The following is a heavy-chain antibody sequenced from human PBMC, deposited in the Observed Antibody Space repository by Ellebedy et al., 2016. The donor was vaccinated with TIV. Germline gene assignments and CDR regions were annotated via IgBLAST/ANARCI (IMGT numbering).Heavy chain of an antibody. V-gene: IGHV3-30*18. J-gene: IGHJ4*02. CDR2: ISHDGRNY. D-gene: IGHD3-22*01. CDR3: AKGTSSGFNYDRVGFEY. CDR1: GFTFSSYG. Sequence: LSLTCAASGFTFSSYGMHWVRQAPGKGLECVAGISHDGRNYKHADSVKGRFTISRDDSKNTLYLQMNSLRSEDTAVYYCAKGTSSGFNYDRVGFEYWGQGTLVTVSS.